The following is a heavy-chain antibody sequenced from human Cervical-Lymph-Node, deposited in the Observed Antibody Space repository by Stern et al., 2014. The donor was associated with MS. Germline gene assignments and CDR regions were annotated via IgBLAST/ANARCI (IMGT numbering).Heavy chain of an antibody. CDR1: GGSITNRDY. D-gene: IGHD4-11*01. CDR3: ARGVTAVTNYVPNWCFDL. V-gene: IGHV4-39*02. Sequence: QLQLQESGPGLVKPSETLSLTCTVSGGSITNRDYWGWIRQSPGKGLEWIGSVYYSGITYYRPSLKSRATISIDTSRNQFFLRLNSVTDTDTAVYFCARGVTAVTNYVPNWCFDLWGRGTLVTVSS. J-gene: IGHJ2*01. CDR2: VYYSGIT.